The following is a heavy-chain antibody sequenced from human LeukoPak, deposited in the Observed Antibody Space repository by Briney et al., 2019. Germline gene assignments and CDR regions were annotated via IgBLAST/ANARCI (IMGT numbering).Heavy chain of an antibody. J-gene: IGHJ5*02. Sequence: ASVKASCKASGGTFSSYAISWVRQAPGQGLEWMGGIIPIFGTANYAQKFQGRVTITTDESTSTAYMELSSLRSEDTAVYYCARGPYDFWSGYSDSWGQGTLVTVSS. CDR3: ARGPYDFWSGYSDS. V-gene: IGHV1-69*05. CDR1: GGTFSSYA. D-gene: IGHD3-3*01. CDR2: IIPIFGTA.